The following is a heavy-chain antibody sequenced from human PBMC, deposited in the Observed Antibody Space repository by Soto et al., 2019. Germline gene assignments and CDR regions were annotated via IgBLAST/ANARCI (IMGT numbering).Heavy chain of an antibody. Sequence: GGSLRLSCAASRFTFSDHAMTWVRQAPGKGLEWVSTATNNGDRAFYADSVKGRFTVSRDRSNNTLYLQMNSLRAEDTAVYFCARPPLYSSGGYFDSWGQGXLVTVYS. V-gene: IGHV3-23*01. CDR2: ATNNGDRA. J-gene: IGHJ4*02. CDR3: ARPPLYSSGGYFDS. D-gene: IGHD6-19*01. CDR1: RFTFSDHA.